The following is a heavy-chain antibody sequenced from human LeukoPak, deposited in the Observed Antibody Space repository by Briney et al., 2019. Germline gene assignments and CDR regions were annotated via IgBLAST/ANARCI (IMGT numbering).Heavy chain of an antibody. Sequence: PGGSLRLSCEASGFTFGSYAMDWVRQAPGKGLEWVAGIFGGGGSAHYADSVKGRFTISRDNSKNTVYLQINSLRAEDTAVYYCGKTTTGYSSGQKPAWPVDYWGQGTLVTVSS. CDR2: IFGGGGSA. J-gene: IGHJ4*02. D-gene: IGHD6-19*01. V-gene: IGHV3-23*01. CDR1: GFTFGSYA. CDR3: GKTTTGYSSGQKPAWPVDY.